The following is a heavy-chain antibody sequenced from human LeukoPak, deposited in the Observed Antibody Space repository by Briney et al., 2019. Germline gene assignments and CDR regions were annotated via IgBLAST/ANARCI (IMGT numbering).Heavy chain of an antibody. CDR3: ARVRSFYDSSGYSMAY. CDR1: GYTFPSYY. Sequence: ASVKVSCKASGYTFPSYYMHWVRQAPGQGLEWMGIINPSGGSTSYAQKFQGRLTMTRDTSTRTDYMELSSLRSEDTAVYYCARVRSFYDSSGYSMAYWGQGTLVTDSS. J-gene: IGHJ4*02. CDR2: INPSGGST. V-gene: IGHV1-46*01. D-gene: IGHD3-22*01.